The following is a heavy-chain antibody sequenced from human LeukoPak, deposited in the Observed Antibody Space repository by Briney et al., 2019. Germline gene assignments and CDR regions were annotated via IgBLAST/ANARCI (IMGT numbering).Heavy chain of an antibody. J-gene: IGHJ6*03. Sequence: GGSLRLSCAASGFTFSSYWMSWVRQAPGKGLEWVANIKQDGSEKYYVDSVKGRFTISRDNAKNSLYLQMNSLRAEDTAVYYCARAPYYYDSSGYYYHYYYYMDVWGKGTTVTVSS. V-gene: IGHV3-7*01. CDR3: ARAPYYYDSSGYYYHYYYYMDV. CDR2: IKQDGSEK. CDR1: GFTFSSYW. D-gene: IGHD3-22*01.